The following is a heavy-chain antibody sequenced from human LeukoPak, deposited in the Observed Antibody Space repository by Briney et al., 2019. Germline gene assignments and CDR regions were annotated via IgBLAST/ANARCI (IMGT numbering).Heavy chain of an antibody. CDR3: ASHTAMANFDY. CDR1: GGSISSYY. D-gene: IGHD5-18*01. CDR2: IYYSGST. J-gene: IGHJ4*02. Sequence: SETLSLTCTVSGGSISSYYWSWIRQPPGKGLEWIGYIYYSGSTNYSPSLKSRVTISVDTSKNQFSLKLSSVTAADTAVYYCASHTAMANFDYWGQGTLVTVSS. V-gene: IGHV4-59*01.